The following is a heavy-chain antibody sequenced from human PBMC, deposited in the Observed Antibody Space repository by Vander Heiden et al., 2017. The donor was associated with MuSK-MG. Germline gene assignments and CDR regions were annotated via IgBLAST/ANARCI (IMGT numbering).Heavy chain of an antibody. D-gene: IGHD2-15*01. J-gene: IGHJ2*01. V-gene: IGHV3-23*01. CDR2: IRGSDDRT. CDR3: AKDRASSGWRFDL. CDR1: GFTFSTYA. Sequence: EVQLLESGGGLVQPGGSLRLSCADSGFTFSTYAMTWLRQTPGKGLEWVSAIRGSDDRTYYADSVKGRFTISRDNSKNTLYLQMNSMRAEDTAVYYCAKDRASSGWRFDLWGRGTLVTVSS.